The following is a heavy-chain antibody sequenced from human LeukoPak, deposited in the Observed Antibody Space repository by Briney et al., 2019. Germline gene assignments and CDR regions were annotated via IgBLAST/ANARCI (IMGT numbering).Heavy chain of an antibody. Sequence: PSETLSLTCAVYGGSFSGYYWSWIRQPPGKGLEWIGEINHSGSTNYNPSLKSRVTISVDTSKNQFSLRLSSVTAADTAVYYCARHLYCGSDCYTFDYWGQGTLVTVSS. D-gene: IGHD2-21*02. V-gene: IGHV4-34*01. CDR2: INHSGST. CDR1: GGSFSGYY. J-gene: IGHJ4*02. CDR3: ARHLYCGSDCYTFDY.